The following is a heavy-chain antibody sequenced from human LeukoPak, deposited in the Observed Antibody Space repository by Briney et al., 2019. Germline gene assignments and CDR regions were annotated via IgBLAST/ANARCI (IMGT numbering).Heavy chain of an antibody. V-gene: IGHV2-5*01. CDR2: IDWNEDK. J-gene: IGHJ5*02. CDR3: AHRRANQYCSGSTCPNWFDP. D-gene: IGHD2-2*01. Sequence: SGXXLVHPTRPRTLTCTFSGLSLSTSGGGGGWMGQPPEKALEWLALIDWNEDKRYIPCLKSRHTITEENTKNQVVLTMTNMDPVDTATYYCAHRRANQYCSGSTCPNWFDPWGQGTLVTVSS. CDR1: GLSLSTSGGG.